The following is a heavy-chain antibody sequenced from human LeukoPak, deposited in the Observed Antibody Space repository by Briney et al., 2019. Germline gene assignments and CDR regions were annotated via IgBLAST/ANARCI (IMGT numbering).Heavy chain of an antibody. CDR3: ARGALLWFGELLYRGGYYYYGMDV. Sequence: ASVKVSCKASGYTFTSYDINWVRQATGQGLEWMGWMNPNSGNTGYAQKFQGRVTMTRNTSISTAYMELRSLRSEDTAVYYCARGALLWFGELLYRGGYYYYGMDVWGQGTTVTVSS. V-gene: IGHV1-8*01. CDR1: GYTFTSYD. CDR2: MNPNSGNT. D-gene: IGHD3-10*01. J-gene: IGHJ6*02.